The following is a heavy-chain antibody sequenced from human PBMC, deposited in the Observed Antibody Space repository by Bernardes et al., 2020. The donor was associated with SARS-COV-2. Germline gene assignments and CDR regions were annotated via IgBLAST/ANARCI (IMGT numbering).Heavy chain of an antibody. CDR2: IYYSGST. CDR3: ARVKSGHVIWYFDY. Sequence: SETLSLTCTVSGGSISSYYWSWIRQPPGKGLEWIGYIYYSGSTNYNPSLKSRVTISVDTSKNQFSVKLSSVTAADTAVYYCARVKSGHVIWYFDYWGQGTLVTVSS. CDR1: GGSISSYY. J-gene: IGHJ4*02. D-gene: IGHD3-9*01. V-gene: IGHV4-59*01.